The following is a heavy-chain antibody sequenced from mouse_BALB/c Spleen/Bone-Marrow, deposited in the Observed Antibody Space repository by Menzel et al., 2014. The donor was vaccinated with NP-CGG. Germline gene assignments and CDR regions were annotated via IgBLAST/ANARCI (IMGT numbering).Heavy chain of an antibody. Sequence: VKLQESGAELVRPGTSVKVSCKASGYAFTNYLIEWVKQRPGQGLEWIGVINPGSGGTNYNEKFKGKATLTADKSSSTAYMQLSGLTSDDSAVYFCARIYYGNYYWGPGTTLTVSS. J-gene: IGHJ2*01. D-gene: IGHD2-1*01. V-gene: IGHV1-54*01. CDR3: ARIYYGNYY. CDR1: GYAFTNYL. CDR2: INPGSGGT.